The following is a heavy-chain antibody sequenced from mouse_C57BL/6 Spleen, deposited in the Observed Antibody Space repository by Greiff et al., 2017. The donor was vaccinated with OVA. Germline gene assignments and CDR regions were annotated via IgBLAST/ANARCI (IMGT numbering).Heavy chain of an antibody. J-gene: IGHJ2*01. V-gene: IGHV1-62-2*01. Sequence: VHLVESGAELVKPGASVKLSCKASGYTFTEYTIHWVKQRSGQGLEWIGWFYPGSGSIKYNEKFKDKATLTADKSSSTVYMELSRLTSEDSAVYFCARHEFYGNYFDYWGQGTTLTVSS. CDR3: ARHEFYGNYFDY. CDR2: FYPGSGSI. CDR1: GYTFTEYT. D-gene: IGHD2-1*01.